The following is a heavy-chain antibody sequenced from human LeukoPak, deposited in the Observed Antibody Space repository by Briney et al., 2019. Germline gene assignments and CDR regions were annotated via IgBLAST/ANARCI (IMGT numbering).Heavy chain of an antibody. V-gene: IGHV4-59*08. Sequence: SETLSLTCTVSGGSISSYYWSWIRQPPGKGLEWIGYIYYSGSTNYNPSLKSRVTISVDTSKNQFSLKLSSVTAADTAVYYCARASVTMVRGVTLNWFDPWGQGTLVTVSS. J-gene: IGHJ5*02. CDR3: ARASVTMVRGVTLNWFDP. CDR2: IYYSGST. D-gene: IGHD3-10*01. CDR1: GGSISSYY.